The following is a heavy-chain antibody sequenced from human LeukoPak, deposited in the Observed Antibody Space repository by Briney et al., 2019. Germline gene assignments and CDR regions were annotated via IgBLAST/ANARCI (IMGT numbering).Heavy chain of an antibody. CDR2: IIDSGST. V-gene: IGHV4-4*02. Sequence: SETLSLTCAVSGGSISSGFWWSWVRQPPMKGLEWIGEIIDSGSTNYNPSLKGRITISLDKTKNQFSLNVNSVTAADTAVYYCATYGPTSGGYTFEYWGQGVLVTVSS. CDR1: GGSISSGFW. D-gene: IGHD2-15*01. CDR3: ATYGPTSGGYTFEY. J-gene: IGHJ4*02.